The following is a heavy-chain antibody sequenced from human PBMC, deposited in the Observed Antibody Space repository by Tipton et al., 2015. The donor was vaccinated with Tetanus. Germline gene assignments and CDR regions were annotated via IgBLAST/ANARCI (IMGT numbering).Heavy chain of an antibody. CDR2: IYYSGST. Sequence: TLSLTCTVSGGSISSSSYYWGWIRQPPGKGLEWIGSIYYSGSTYYNPSLKSRVTISVDTSKNQFSLKLSSVTAADTAVYYCARGRWWYYGSGSEYYFDYWGQGTLVTVSS. CDR3: ARGRWWYYGSGSEYYFDY. CDR1: GGSISSSSYY. J-gene: IGHJ4*02. D-gene: IGHD3-10*01. V-gene: IGHV4-39*07.